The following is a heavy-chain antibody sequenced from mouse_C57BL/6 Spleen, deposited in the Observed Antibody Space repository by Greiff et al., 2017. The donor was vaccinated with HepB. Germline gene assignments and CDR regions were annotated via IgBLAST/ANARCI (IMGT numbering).Heavy chain of an antibody. CDR3: TLYYYGSSYAIRYFDV. CDR1: GFTFSDAW. Sequence: EVQLQQSGGGLVQPGGSMKLSCAASGFTFSDAWMDWVRQSPEKGLEWVAEIRNKANNHATYYAESVKGRFTISRDDSKSSVYLQMNSLRAEDTGIYYCTLYYYGSSYAIRYFDVWGTGTTVTVSS. V-gene: IGHV6-6*01. J-gene: IGHJ1*03. D-gene: IGHD1-1*01. CDR2: IRNKANNHAT.